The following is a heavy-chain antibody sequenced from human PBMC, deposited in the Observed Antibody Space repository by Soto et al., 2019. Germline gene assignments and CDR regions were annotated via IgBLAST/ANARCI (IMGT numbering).Heavy chain of an antibody. CDR3: ARGGGFSPYYYNLDL. CDR2: INPRGGGT. V-gene: IGHV1-46*02. J-gene: IGHJ6*02. D-gene: IGHD2-15*01. CDR1: GYTLNTYY. Sequence: ASVKVSCKASGYTLNTYYMHWVRQAPGQGPEWMGIINPRGGGTTYAQNFQDRVTMTSDTSSSTVYMELSSLRSEDTAVYYCARGGGFSPYYYNLDLWGQGTTVTVSS.